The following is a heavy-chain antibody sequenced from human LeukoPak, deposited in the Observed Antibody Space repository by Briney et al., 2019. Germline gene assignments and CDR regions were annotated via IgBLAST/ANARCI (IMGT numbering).Heavy chain of an antibody. CDR1: GGSISSYY. CDR3: ARDRYGPKGWFDP. Sequence: SETLSLTCTVSGGSISSYYGSWIRHPAGEGLEWLGRIYTSGSNNYNPSLKSRVTISVDTFKKQFFPELNPVTAADTAVYYCARDRYGPKGWFDPWGQGTLVTVSS. D-gene: IGHD3-10*01. J-gene: IGHJ5*02. CDR2: IYTSGSN. V-gene: IGHV4-4*07.